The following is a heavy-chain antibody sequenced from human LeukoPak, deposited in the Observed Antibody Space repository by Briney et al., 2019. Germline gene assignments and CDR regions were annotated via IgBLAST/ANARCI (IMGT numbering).Heavy chain of an antibody. J-gene: IGHJ4*02. CDR1: GGSISSGDYY. D-gene: IGHD3-10*01. CDR3: ARGQYYYGSGSYAVDY. Sequence: SETLSLTCTVSGGSISSGDYYWSWIRQPPGKGLERIGYIYYSGSTYYNPSLKSRVTISVDTSKNQFSLKLSSVTAADTAVYYCARGQYYYGSGSYAVDYWGQGTLVTVSS. V-gene: IGHV4-30-4*01. CDR2: IYYSGST.